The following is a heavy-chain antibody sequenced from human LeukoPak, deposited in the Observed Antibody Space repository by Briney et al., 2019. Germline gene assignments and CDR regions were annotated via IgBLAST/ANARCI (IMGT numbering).Heavy chain of an antibody. CDR2: IDDSGRT. CDR3: AREELWLIY. V-gene: IGHV4-39*07. CDR1: GGSISSYF. J-gene: IGHJ4*02. Sequence: SETLSLTCTVSGGSISSYFWGWIRQPPGKGLEWIGSIDDSGRTYYNPSLRSRVTVSVDTSKCQFSLRLSAVTAADTAMYYCAREELWLIYWGQGTLVTVSS. D-gene: IGHD3-16*01.